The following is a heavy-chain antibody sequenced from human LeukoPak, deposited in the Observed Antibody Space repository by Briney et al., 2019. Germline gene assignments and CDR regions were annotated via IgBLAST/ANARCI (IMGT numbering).Heavy chain of an antibody. CDR3: ARDGTVDYYDSSGYSIFDY. CDR2: IIPILGIA. CDR1: GGTFSSYA. D-gene: IGHD3-22*01. Sequence: SVKVSCKASGGTFSSYAISWVRQAPGQGLEWMGRIIPILGIANYAQKFQGRVTITADKSTSTAYMELSSLRAEDTAVYYCARDGTVDYYDSSGYSIFDYWGQGTLVTVSS. V-gene: IGHV1-69*04. J-gene: IGHJ4*02.